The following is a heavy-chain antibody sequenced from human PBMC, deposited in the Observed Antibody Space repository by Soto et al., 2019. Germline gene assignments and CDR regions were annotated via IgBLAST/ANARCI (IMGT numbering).Heavy chain of an antibody. V-gene: IGHV3-33*01. CDR1: GFTFSSYG. Sequence: QVQLVESGGGVVQPGRSLRLSCAASGFTFSSYGMHWVRQAPGKGLEWVAVIWYDGSNKYYADSVKGRFTISRDNSKNTLYLQMNSLRAEDTAVYYCARDPLQLIAVAGPSGYWGQGTLVTVSS. CDR3: ARDPLQLIAVAGPSGY. D-gene: IGHD6-19*01. CDR2: IWYDGSNK. J-gene: IGHJ4*02.